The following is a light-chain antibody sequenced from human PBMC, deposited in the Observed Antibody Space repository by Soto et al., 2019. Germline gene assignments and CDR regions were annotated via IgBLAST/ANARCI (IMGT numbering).Light chain of an antibody. J-gene: IGKJ5*01. CDR2: AAY. V-gene: IGKV1-27*01. CDR1: QNIDMY. CDR3: QTYNTARPT. Sequence: DIHMTQSPSSLSASVGDTVTITCRASQNIDMYLNWYQQKPGKPPQLLIYAAYNLQSGVPSRFSGSGSGTDFTLTISSLQPEDVAIYYCQTYNTARPTFGQGTRLEIK.